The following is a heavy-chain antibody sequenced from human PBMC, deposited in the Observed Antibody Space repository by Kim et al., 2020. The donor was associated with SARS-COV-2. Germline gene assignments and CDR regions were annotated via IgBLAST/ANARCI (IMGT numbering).Heavy chain of an antibody. CDR2: ISYDGSNK. CDR1: GFTFSSYA. CDR3: AREVDY. V-gene: IGHV3-30*04. J-gene: IGHJ4*02. Sequence: GGSLRLSCAASGFTFSSYAMHWVRQAPGKGLEWVAVISYDGSNKYYADSVKGRFTISRDNSKNTLYLQMNSLRAEDTAVYYCAREVDYWGQGTLVTVSS.